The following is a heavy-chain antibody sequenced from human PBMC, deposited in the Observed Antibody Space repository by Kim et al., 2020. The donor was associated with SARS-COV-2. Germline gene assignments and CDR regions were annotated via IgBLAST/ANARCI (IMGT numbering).Heavy chain of an antibody. J-gene: IGHJ4*02. CDR2: IWYDGSNK. D-gene: IGHD6-13*01. CDR3: ARDLLVLGTAGTSFDY. CDR1: GFTFSSYG. Sequence: GGSLRLSCAASGFTFSSYGMHWVRQAPGKGLEWVAVIWYDGSNKYYADSVKGRFTISRDNSKNTLYLQMNSLRAEDTAVYYCARDLLVLGTAGTSFDYWGQGTLVTVSS. V-gene: IGHV3-33*01.